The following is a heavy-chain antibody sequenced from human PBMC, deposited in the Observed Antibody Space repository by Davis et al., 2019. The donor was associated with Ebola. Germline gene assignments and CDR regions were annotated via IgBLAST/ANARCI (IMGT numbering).Heavy chain of an antibody. CDR3: ARANSVGPLGYYYYMDV. D-gene: IGHD4-23*01. J-gene: IGHJ6*03. V-gene: IGHV3-30-3*01. Sequence: PGGFLRLSCAASGFTFSSYAMHWVRQAPGKGLEWVAVISYDGSNKYYADSVKGRFTISRDNAKNSLYLQMNSLRDEDTAVYYCARANSVGPLGYYYYMDVWGKGTTVTVSS. CDR2: ISYDGSNK. CDR1: GFTFSSYA.